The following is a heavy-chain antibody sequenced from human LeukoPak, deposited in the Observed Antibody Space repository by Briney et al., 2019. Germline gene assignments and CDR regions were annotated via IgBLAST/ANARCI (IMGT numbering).Heavy chain of an antibody. CDR1: GGSISSTFYY. CDR3: ARHGAGGTTMIVLEVLYYLGY. V-gene: IGHV4-39*01. D-gene: IGHD3-22*01. CDR2: IYYSGST. J-gene: IGHJ4*02. Sequence: SETLSLTCTVSGGSISSTFYYWGWIRQSPGKGLEWIGSIYYSGSTYYNPSLKSRVTISVDTSKNQLSLKLSSVTAADTAVYSCARHGAGGTTMIVLEVLYYLGYWGQGTLVTVSS.